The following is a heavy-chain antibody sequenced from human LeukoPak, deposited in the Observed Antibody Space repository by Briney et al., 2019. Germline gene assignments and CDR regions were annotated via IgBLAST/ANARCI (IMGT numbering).Heavy chain of an antibody. Sequence: GGSLRLSCAASGFNLSYYDMHWVRQTTGKGLECVSAIGAAGDTYYPGSVKGRFTISRDNPENTLYLQLNSLRAEDTALYYCAKTYADATFDYWGQGNLVTVSS. CDR3: AKTYADATFDY. J-gene: IGHJ4*02. CDR2: IGAAGDT. CDR1: GFNLSYYD. D-gene: IGHD4-17*01. V-gene: IGHV3-13*01.